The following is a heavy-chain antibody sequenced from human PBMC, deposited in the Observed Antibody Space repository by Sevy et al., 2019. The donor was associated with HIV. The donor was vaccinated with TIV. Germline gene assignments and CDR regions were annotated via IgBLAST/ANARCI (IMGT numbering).Heavy chain of an antibody. V-gene: IGHV3-23*01. D-gene: IGHD3-9*01. CDR2: ISGSGGST. CDR3: AKYARVPLTGYYPFDY. CDR1: GFTFSSYA. Sequence: GGSLRLSCAASGFTFSSYAMSWVRQAPGKGLEWVSAISGSGGSTYYADSVKGRFTISRDNSKNTLYLQMNSLRAEDTAVYYCAKYARVPLTGYYPFDYWGQGTLVTVSS. J-gene: IGHJ4*02.